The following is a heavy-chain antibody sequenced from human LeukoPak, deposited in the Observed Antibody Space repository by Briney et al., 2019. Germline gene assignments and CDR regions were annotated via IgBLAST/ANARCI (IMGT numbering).Heavy chain of an antibody. J-gene: IGHJ3*02. CDR2: IRYDGRNK. V-gene: IGHV3-30*02. D-gene: IGHD3-22*01. Sequence: AGGSLRLSCAASGFTFSSYGMNWVRQAPGKGLEWVAFIRYDGRNKYYADSVEGRFTISRDNSKNTLYLQMNSLRAEDTAVYYCAKSTGDSSGYYSHDAFDIWGQGTMVTVSS. CDR1: GFTFSSYG. CDR3: AKSTGDSSGYYSHDAFDI.